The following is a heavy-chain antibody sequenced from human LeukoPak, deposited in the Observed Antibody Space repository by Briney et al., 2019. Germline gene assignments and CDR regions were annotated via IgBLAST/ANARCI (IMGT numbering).Heavy chain of an antibody. J-gene: IGHJ4*02. D-gene: IGHD4-17*01. CDR1: GVTFSSCA. Sequence: GGSLRLSCAASGVTFSSCAMHWVRQAPGKGLEWVALISYDGSNKYYADSVKGRFTISRDNAKNSLYLQMNSLRAEDTAVYYCATRLTVLTTVTWFDYWGQGTLVTVSS. CDR3: ATRLTVLTTVTWFDY. CDR2: ISYDGSNK. V-gene: IGHV3-30*04.